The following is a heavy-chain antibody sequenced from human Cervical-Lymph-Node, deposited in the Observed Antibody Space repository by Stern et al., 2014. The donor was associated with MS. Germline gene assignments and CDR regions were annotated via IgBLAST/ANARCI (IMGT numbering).Heavy chain of an antibody. CDR3: VRPDIMGTIWN. D-gene: IGHD1-26*01. CDR2: VYYNGST. Sequence: QVQLVESGPGLVKPSETLSLTCTVSGGSITSSSYYWGWIRQPPGRGLEYIGTVYYNGSTFYDPSLKSRVTISVDTSKNQVALKLTSVTAADTAVYYCVRPDIMGTIWNWGQGTLVTVSS. V-gene: IGHV4-39*01. CDR1: GGSITSSSYY. J-gene: IGHJ4*02.